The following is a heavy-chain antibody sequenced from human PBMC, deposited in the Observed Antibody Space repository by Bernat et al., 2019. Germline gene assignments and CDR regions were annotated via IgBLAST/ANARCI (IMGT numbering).Heavy chain of an antibody. Sequence: VSCISSFFSFTIVFFLWVRQAPGQGFFFFFFLPPSCGNTNYAQKLQCLVTMTTDTSTSTAYMELRSLRSDDTAVYYCAREGGGYSSSYDYRGQGTLVTVSA. CDR1: FFSFTIVF. V-gene: IGHV1-18*01. J-gene: IGHJ4*02. CDR3: AREGGGYSSSYDY. D-gene: IGHD6-13*01. CDR2: LPPSCGNT.